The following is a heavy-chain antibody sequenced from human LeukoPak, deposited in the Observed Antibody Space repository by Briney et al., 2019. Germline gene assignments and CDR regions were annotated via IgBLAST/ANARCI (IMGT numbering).Heavy chain of an antibody. D-gene: IGHD1-26*01. V-gene: IGHV4-59*01. CDR3: ARGTHKWELANRFDF. CDR1: GGSFSGYY. CDR2: IYYSGST. Sequence: SETLSLTCAVYGGSFSGYYWSWIRQPPGKGLEWIGYIYYSGSTNYNPSLKSRVTISVDTSKNQFSLKLSSVTAADTAVYYCARGTHKWELANRFDFWGQGTLVTVSS. J-gene: IGHJ4*02.